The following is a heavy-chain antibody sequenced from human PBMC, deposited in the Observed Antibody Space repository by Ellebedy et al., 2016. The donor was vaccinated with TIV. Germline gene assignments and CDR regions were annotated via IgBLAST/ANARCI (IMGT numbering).Heavy chain of an antibody. D-gene: IGHD7-27*01. CDR2: IIPILDIT. V-gene: IGHV1-69*04. Sequence: AASVKVSCKASGGTFSSYSINWVRQAPGQGLEWMGRIIPILDITNYAQNFQGRVTITADKSTSTAYMELSSLRSEDTAGYYCARAPPPRGDRSADAFDIWGQGTMVTVSS. CDR3: ARAPPPRGDRSADAFDI. J-gene: IGHJ3*02. CDR1: GGTFSSYS.